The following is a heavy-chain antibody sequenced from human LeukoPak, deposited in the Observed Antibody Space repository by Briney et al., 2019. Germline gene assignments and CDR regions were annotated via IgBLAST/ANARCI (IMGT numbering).Heavy chain of an antibody. J-gene: IGHJ3*02. Sequence: GGSLRLSCAASGFTFSDYAMTWVRQAPGKGLEWVGFIRSKAYGGTTKNAASVKGRFTISRDDSRSIAYLQMNSLKTEDTAVYYCTRRYNYDSSGYYYVRDAFDIWGQGTMVTVSS. D-gene: IGHD3-22*01. CDR3: TRRYNYDSSGYYYVRDAFDI. CDR2: IRSKAYGGTT. V-gene: IGHV3-49*04. CDR1: GFTFSDYA.